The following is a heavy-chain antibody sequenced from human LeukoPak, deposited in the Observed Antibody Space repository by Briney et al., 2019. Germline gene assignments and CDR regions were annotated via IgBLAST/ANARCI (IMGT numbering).Heavy chain of an antibody. D-gene: IGHD6-19*01. CDR1: GFTFSDSD. J-gene: IGHJ4*02. V-gene: IGHV3-13*04. CDR3: ARGAYSSGWYGLDY. Sequence: GGSLRLSCAASGFTFSDSDMHWVSQPTGNGLEWVSAIGTAGDPYYPGSVKGRFTISRENAKYSFYLQMNSLRAGDTAVYYCARGAYSSGWYGLDYWGQGTLVTVSS. CDR2: IGTAGDP.